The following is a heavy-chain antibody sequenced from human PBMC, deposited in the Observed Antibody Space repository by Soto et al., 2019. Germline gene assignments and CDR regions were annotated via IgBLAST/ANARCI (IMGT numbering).Heavy chain of an antibody. J-gene: IGHJ5*02. CDR3: ARGGGVVGTAAVDRHNWFDP. CDR2: VIPILGMA. CDR1: GGTFSSYS. D-gene: IGHD2-2*01. V-gene: IGHV1-69*02. Sequence: QVQLVQSGAEVKKPGSSVKVSCEASGGTFSSYSFSWVRQAPGQGLEWMGRVIPILGMANYAQKFQGRVTSIDDKSTSTVYLEMSSRRSEDTAVYYCARGGGVVGTAAVDRHNWFDPWGQGTLVTVSS.